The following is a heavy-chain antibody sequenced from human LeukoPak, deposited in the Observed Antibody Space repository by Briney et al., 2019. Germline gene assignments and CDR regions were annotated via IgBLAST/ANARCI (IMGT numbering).Heavy chain of an antibody. Sequence: SETLSLTCTVSGGSISSGGYYWSWIRQHPGKGLEWIGYIYYSGSTYYNPSLKSRVTISVDTSKNQFSLKLSSVTAADAAVYYCARDLFRGYFDYWGQGTLVTVSS. CDR2: IYYSGST. V-gene: IGHV4-31*03. D-gene: IGHD3-10*02. CDR1: GGSISSGGYY. J-gene: IGHJ4*02. CDR3: ARDLFRGYFDY.